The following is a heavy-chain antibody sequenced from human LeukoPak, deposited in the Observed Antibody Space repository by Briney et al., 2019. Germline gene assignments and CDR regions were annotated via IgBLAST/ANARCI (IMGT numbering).Heavy chain of an antibody. D-gene: IGHD3-22*01. CDR2: INHSGST. CDR3: ARGPPPDYYDSSGFYYVFDS. V-gene: IGHV4-34*01. CDR1: GGSFSGYY. J-gene: IGHJ4*02. Sequence: SETLSLTCAVYGGSFSGYYWSWIRQPPGKGLEWIGEINHSGSTNYNPSLKSRVTISVDTSKNQFSLKLSSVTAADTAVYFGARGPPPDYYDSSGFYYVFDSWGQGTLVTVSS.